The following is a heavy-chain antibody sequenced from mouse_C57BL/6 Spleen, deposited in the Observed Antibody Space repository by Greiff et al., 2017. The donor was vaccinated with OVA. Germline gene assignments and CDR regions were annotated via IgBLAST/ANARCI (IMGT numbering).Heavy chain of an antibody. CDR3: ARDGYYGYFDV. CDR1: GFTFSSYT. CDR2: ISGGGGTT. J-gene: IGHJ1*03. V-gene: IGHV5-9*01. D-gene: IGHD2-3*01. Sequence: EVKLMESGGGLVKPGGSLKLSCAASGFTFSSYTMSWVRQTPEKRLEWVATISGGGGTTYYPETVKGRFTISRDNAKTTLYLQMSSLRSEDTALYYCARDGYYGYFDVWGTGTTVTVSS.